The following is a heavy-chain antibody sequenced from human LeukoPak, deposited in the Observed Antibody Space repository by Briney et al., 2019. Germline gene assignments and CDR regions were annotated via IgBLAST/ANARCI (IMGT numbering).Heavy chain of an antibody. V-gene: IGHV4-38-2*01. CDR1: GGSISSGYY. CDR3: ARHRGDNSNPRYYFYYMDV. CDR2: MYHRGST. J-gene: IGHJ6*03. D-gene: IGHD4-11*01. Sequence: SETLSLTCAVSGGSISSGYYWGWIRQPPGKGLEWIGTMYHRGSTYYNPSLKSRVTMSGDTSKNHFSLKLSSVIAADAAVYYCARHRGDNSNPRYYFYYMDVWGKGTTVTVSS.